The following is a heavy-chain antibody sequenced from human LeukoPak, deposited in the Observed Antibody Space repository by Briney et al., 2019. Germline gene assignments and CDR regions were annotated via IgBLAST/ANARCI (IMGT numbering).Heavy chain of an antibody. D-gene: IGHD3-10*02. V-gene: IGHV3-23*01. CDR3: AKRPAAVRGVIPYVDY. CDR2: ISASAGNI. CDR1: GLMFRSSS. J-gene: IGHJ4*02. Sequence: GGSLRLSCAVSGLMFRSSSMSWVRQVPGKGLEWVSTISASAGNIYYADAVKGRFTISRDNSKNTLFLQMNSLRAEDTAIYYCAKRPAAVRGVIPYVDYWGQGTLVTVSS.